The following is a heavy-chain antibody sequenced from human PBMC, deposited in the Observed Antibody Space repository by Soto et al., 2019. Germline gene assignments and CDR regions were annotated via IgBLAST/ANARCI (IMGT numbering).Heavy chain of an antibody. V-gene: IGHV1-3*01. CDR2: INAGNGNT. J-gene: IGHJ4*02. CDR1: GYTFTSYA. CDR3: ARVSRMEGERRFGVPYY. Sequence: QVQLVQSGAEVKKPGASVKVSCKASGYTFTSYAMHWVRQAPGQRLEWMGWINAGNGNTKYSQKFQGRVTITRDTSASTGYMELSSLRSEDTAVYYCARVSRMEGERRFGVPYYWGQGTLVTVSS. D-gene: IGHD1-1*01.